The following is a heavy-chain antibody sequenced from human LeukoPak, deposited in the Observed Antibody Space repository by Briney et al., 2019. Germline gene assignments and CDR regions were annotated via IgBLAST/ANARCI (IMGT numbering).Heavy chain of an antibody. V-gene: IGHV4-31*03. CDR2: IYYSGST. CDR1: GDSISSGGYY. Sequence: SETLSLTCTVSGDSISSGGYYWSWIRQHPGKGLEWIGYIYYSGSTYYNPSLKSRVTISVDTSKNQFSLKLSSVTAADTAVYYCARDVSGPELLDVWGQGTTVTVSS. J-gene: IGHJ6*02. CDR3: ARDVSGPELLDV. D-gene: IGHD1-7*01.